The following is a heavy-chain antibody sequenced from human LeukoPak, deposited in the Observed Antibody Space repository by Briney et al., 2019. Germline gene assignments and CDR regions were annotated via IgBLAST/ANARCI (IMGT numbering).Heavy chain of an antibody. D-gene: IGHD2-2*02. J-gene: IGHJ5*02. CDR1: GYTFTGYY. CDR3: ARDYGCSSTSCYTTNWFDP. CDR2: IIPIFGTA. Sequence: SVKVSCKASGYTFTGYYMHWVRQAPGQGLEWMGGIIPIFGTANYAQKFQGRVTITADESTSTAYMELSSLRSEDTAVYYCARDYGCSSTSCYTTNWFDPWGQGTLVTVSS. V-gene: IGHV1-69*13.